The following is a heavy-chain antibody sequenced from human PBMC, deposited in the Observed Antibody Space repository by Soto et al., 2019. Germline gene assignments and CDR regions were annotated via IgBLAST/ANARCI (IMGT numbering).Heavy chain of an antibody. CDR1: GGSISSGGYY. V-gene: IGHV4-31*03. CDR3: ARSLYYDSSGYYGY. Sequence: PSETLSLTCTVSGGSISSGGYYWSWIRQHPGKGLEWIGYIYYSGSTYYNPSLKSRVTISVDTSKNQFSLKLSSVTAADTAVYYCARSLYYDSSGYYGYWGQGTLVTVS. J-gene: IGHJ4*02. CDR2: IYYSGST. D-gene: IGHD3-22*01.